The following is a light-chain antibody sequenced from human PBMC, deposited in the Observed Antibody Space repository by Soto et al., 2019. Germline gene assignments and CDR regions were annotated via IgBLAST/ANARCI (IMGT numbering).Light chain of an antibody. V-gene: IGKV4-1*01. CDR2: WAS. CDR1: QSVLFSSNSKYY. J-gene: IGKJ4*01. Sequence: DIVMTQSPDSLAVSLGERATINCKSSQSVLFSSNSKYYLAWYQQKPGQPPKLLIHWASTRESGVPDRFSGSGSETDFTLTIGSLQAEDVAVYYCQQYYSRPLTFGGGTKVEIK. CDR3: QQYYSRPLT.